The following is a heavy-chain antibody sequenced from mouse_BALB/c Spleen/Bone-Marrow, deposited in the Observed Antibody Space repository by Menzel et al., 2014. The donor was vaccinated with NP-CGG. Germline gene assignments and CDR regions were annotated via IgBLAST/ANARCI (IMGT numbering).Heavy chain of an antibody. V-gene: IGHV1-18*01. CDR1: GYTFTEYT. D-gene: IGHD2-1*01. CDR3: ARDGNYAMDY. CDR2: INPNNGGT. J-gene: IGHJ4*01. Sequence: EVQGVESGPELVKPGASVKISCKTSGYTFTEYTMHWVKQSHGKSLEWIGVINPNNGGTTYKQKFKDKATLTVDKSSSTAYMEFRSLTSEDSAVYYCARDGNYAMDYWGQGTSVTVSS.